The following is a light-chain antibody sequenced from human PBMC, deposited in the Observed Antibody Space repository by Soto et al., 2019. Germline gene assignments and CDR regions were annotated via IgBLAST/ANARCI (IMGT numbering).Light chain of an antibody. CDR2: DDN. Sequence: QSVLTQAPSASGTPGQRVTISCSGSSSNIGVNYVYWYQQVPGTAPKLLVFDDNQRPSGVPDRFSDSKSGTSAFLAIRGLRSEDEADYYCAAWDNSLSGRVFGGATKLTVL. V-gene: IGLV1-47*02. J-gene: IGLJ3*02. CDR1: SSNIGVNY. CDR3: AAWDNSLSGRV.